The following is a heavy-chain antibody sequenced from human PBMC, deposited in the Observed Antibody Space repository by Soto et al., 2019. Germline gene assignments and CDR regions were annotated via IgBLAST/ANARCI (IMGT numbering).Heavy chain of an antibody. CDR3: AKDSLYTIFGVVIFKTYFDY. V-gene: IGHV3-23*01. Sequence: GGSLRLSCAASGFTFSSYAMSWVRQAPGKGLEWVSAISGSGGSTYYADSVKGRFTISRDNSKNTLYLQMNSLRAEDTAVYYCAKDSLYTIFGVVIFKTYFDYWGQGTLVTVSS. CDR2: ISGSGGST. J-gene: IGHJ4*02. CDR1: GFTFSSYA. D-gene: IGHD3-3*01.